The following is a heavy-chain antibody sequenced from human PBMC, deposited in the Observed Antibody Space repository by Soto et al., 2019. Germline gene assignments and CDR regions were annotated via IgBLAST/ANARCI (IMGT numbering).Heavy chain of an antibody. CDR2: IYWDDDK. CDR3: THSHTMVREINWFDP. D-gene: IGHD3-10*01. V-gene: IGHV2-5*02. J-gene: IGHJ5*02. Sequence: ESGPTLVNPTQTLTLTCTFSGFSLSTSGVGVGWIRQPPGKALEWLALIYWDDDKRYSPSLKSRLTITKDTSKNQLVLTMTNLDPVDTATYYCTHSHTMVREINWFDPWGQGTLVTVSS. CDR1: GFSLSTSGVG.